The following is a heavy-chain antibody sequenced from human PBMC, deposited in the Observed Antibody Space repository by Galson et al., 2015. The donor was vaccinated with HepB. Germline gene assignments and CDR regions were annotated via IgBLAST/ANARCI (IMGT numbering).Heavy chain of an antibody. V-gene: IGHV3-30*03. CDR2: ISYDGSNK. CDR3: ASSIAARGGYWYFDL. J-gene: IGHJ2*01. CDR1: GFTFSSYG. D-gene: IGHD6-6*01. Sequence: SLRLSCAASGFTFSSYGMHWVRQAPGKGLEWVAVISYDGSNKYYADSVKGRFTISRDNSKNTLYLQMNSLRAEDTAVYYCASSIAARGGYWYFDLWGRGTLVAVSS.